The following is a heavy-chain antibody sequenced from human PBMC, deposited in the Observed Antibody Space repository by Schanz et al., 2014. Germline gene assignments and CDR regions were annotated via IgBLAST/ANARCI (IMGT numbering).Heavy chain of an antibody. V-gene: IGHV3-9*01. J-gene: IGHJ4*02. CDR2: ISWNSGSI. CDR1: GFTFDDYA. D-gene: IGHD4-17*01. Sequence: EVQLVESGGGLIQPGGSRRLSCAASGFTFDDYAMHWVRQAPGKGLEWVSCISWNSGSIGYADSVKGRFTISRDNAKNSLYLQMNSLRAEDTALYYCACECDYGGNSCFDYWGQGTLVTVSS. CDR3: ACECDYGGNSCFDY.